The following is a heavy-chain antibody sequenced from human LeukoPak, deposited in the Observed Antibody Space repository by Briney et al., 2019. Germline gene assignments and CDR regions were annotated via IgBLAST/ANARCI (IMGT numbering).Heavy chain of an antibody. D-gene: IGHD6-25*01. CDR1: GGSISSGGYY. J-gene: IGHJ6*02. CDR3: ARDSGRDGYGMDV. V-gene: IGHV4-31*03. CDR2: IYYSGST. Sequence: SETLSLTCTVSGGSISSGGYYWSWIRQHPGKGLEWIGYIYYSGSTYYNPSLKSRVTISVDTSKNQFSLKLSSVTAADTAVYYCARDSGRDGYGMDVWGQGTTVTVSS.